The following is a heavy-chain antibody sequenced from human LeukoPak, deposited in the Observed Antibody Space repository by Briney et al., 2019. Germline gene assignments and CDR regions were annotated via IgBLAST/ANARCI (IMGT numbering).Heavy chain of an antibody. D-gene: IGHD6-13*01. CDR1: GFTFSSYA. Sequence: GRSLRLSCAASGFTFSSYAMHWVCQAPGKGLEWVAVISYDGSNKYYADSVNGRFTISRDNSKNTLYLQMNSLRAEDTAVYYCARGAGSSPDYYFDYWGQGTLVTVSS. V-gene: IGHV3-30-3*01. J-gene: IGHJ4*02. CDR2: ISYDGSNK. CDR3: ARGAGSSPDYYFDY.